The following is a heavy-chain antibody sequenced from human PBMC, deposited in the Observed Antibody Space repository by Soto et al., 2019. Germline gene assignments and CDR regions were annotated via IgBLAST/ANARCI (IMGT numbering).Heavy chain of an antibody. Sequence: QVQLMQSGAEVKKPGSSVKVSCKASGGTISTNVISWVRQAPGQGLEWMGEIMPIFAAPNNAQKFQGRLTITADTSTTTVYMELRSLTSEDTAVYFCATGARYCSGGSCYPDDWGQGTLVIVSS. V-gene: IGHV1-69*06. D-gene: IGHD2-15*01. J-gene: IGHJ4*02. CDR1: GGTISTNV. CDR2: IMPIFAAP. CDR3: ATGARYCSGGSCYPDD.